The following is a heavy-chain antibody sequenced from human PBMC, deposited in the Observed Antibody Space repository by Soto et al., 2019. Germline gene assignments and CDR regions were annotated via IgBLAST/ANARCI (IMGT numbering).Heavy chain of an antibody. J-gene: IGHJ4*02. CDR3: VKGGASYTSCWYAN. CDR1: GFTFSNYA. CDR2: IKAGGESK. V-gene: IGHV3-23*01. Sequence: DVQLLESGGGLVQPGGSLTLSCAASGFTFSNYAMHWVRQAPGKGLEWVSTIKAGGESKFYLDSVRGRFTISRDNSKDNIYLQMTSLRVEDTALYHCVKGGASYTSCWYANWGQGILVTVAS. D-gene: IGHD6-13*01.